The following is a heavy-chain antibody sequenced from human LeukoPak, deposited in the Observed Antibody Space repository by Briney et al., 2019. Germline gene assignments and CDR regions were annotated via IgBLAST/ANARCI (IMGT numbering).Heavy chain of an antibody. CDR3: ARGMGSGCLDWFDS. D-gene: IGHD3-10*01. CDR2: INHSGST. J-gene: IGHJ5*01. Sequence: SETLSLTRAVYGGSFRGYYWSWISQPPGKGLEWRGEINHSGSTNYNPSLKSRVTISVDTSKNQFSLRLSSVTAADTAVYYCARGMGSGCLDWFDSWGQGTLVTVSS. CDR1: GGSFRGYY. V-gene: IGHV4-34*01.